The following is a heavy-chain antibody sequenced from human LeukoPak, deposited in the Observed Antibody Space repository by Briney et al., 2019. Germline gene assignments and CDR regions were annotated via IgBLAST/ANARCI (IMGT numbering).Heavy chain of an antibody. CDR2: ISGRGYST. J-gene: IGHJ4*02. CDR3: AKWLYYDTGGIRDY. V-gene: IGHV3-23*01. D-gene: IGHD3-22*01. CDR1: GFIFTSYA. Sequence: PGGSLRLSCAASGFIFTSYAMSWVRQAPGKGLQWVSAISGRGYSTYYADSVRGRFTISRDTSKNTLYLQMNSLRAEDTAVYYCAKWLYYDTGGIRDYWGQGTLVTVSS.